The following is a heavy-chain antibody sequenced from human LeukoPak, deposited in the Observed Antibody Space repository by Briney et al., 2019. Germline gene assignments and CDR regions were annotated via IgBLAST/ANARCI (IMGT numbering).Heavy chain of an antibody. J-gene: IGHJ4*02. CDR1: GGSIRSGSYY. CDR2: IYTSGST. CDR3: ARVGYYDSSGYSFDY. Sequence: SQTLSLTCTVSGGSIRSGSYYWSWIRQPAGKGLEWIGRIYTSGSTNYNPSLKSRVTMSVDTSKNQFSLKLSSVTAADTAVYYCARVGYYDSSGYSFDYWGQGTLVTVSS. D-gene: IGHD3-22*01. V-gene: IGHV4-61*02.